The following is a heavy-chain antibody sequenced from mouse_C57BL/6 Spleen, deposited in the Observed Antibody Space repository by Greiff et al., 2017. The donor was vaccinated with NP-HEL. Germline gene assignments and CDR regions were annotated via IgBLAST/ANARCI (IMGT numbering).Heavy chain of an antibody. V-gene: IGHV14-3*01. CDR1: GFNIKNTY. J-gene: IGHJ3*01. CDR3: APLNYYGSSPPFAY. Sequence: VHVKQSVAELVRPGASVKLSCTASGFNIKNTYMHWVKQRPEQGLEWIGRIDPANGNTKYAPKFQGKAPITADTSSNTAYLQLCSLTSEDTAIYYCAPLNYYGSSPPFAYWGQGTLVTVSA. CDR2: IDPANGNT. D-gene: IGHD1-1*01.